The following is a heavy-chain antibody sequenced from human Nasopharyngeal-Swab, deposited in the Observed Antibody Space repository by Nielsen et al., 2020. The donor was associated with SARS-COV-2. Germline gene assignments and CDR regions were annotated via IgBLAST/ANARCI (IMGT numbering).Heavy chain of an antibody. V-gene: IGHV1-46*01. CDR2: INPSGGST. Sequence: ASVKVSCKASGYTFTSYYMHWVRQAPGQGLEWMGIINPSGGSTSYAQKFQGRVTITRNTSISTAYMELSSLRSEDTAVYYCARVSAGTSERDAFDIWGQGTMVTVSS. CDR3: ARVSAGTSERDAFDI. CDR1: GYTFTSYY. J-gene: IGHJ3*02. D-gene: IGHD1-7*01.